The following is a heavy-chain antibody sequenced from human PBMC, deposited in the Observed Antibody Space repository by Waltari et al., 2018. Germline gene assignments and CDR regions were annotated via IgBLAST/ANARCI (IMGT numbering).Heavy chain of an antibody. CDR3: ARDWSADTAMGGGFDY. D-gene: IGHD5-18*01. CDR2: IYYSGST. V-gene: IGHV4-59*01. CDR1: GGSISSYY. Sequence: QVQLQESGPGLVKPSETLSLTCTVPGGSISSYYWSWIRQPPGKGLEWIGYIYYSGSTNYNPSLKSRVTISVDTSKNQFSLKLSSVTAADTAVYYCARDWSADTAMGGGFDYWGQGTLVTVSS. J-gene: IGHJ4*02.